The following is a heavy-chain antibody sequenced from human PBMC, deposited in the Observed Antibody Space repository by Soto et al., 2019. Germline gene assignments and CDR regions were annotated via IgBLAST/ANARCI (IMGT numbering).Heavy chain of an antibody. V-gene: IGHV3-30*18. CDR3: VKGLGKHFDY. CDR2: ISYDGSNK. J-gene: IGHJ4*02. D-gene: IGHD6-13*01. CDR1: GFTFSSYG. Sequence: QVQLVESGGGVVQPGRSLRLSCAASGFTFSSYGMHWVRQAPGKGLEWVAVISYDGSNKYYADSVKGRFTISRDNSKNTLYLQMNSLRAEDTAVYYCVKGLGKHFDYWGQGTLVTVSS.